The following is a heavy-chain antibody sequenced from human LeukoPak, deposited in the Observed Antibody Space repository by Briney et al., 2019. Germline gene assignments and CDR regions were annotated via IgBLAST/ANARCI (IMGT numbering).Heavy chain of an antibody. CDR3: ARDNGYMTTAYRFDY. CDR2: IIPIFGIA. CDR1: GGTFSSYA. D-gene: IGHD4-11*01. J-gene: IGHJ4*02. V-gene: IGHV1-69*04. Sequence: SVKVSCKASGGTFSSYAISWVRQAPGQGLEWMGRIIPIFGIANYAQKFQGRVTITADKSTSTAYMELSSLRSEDTAVYYCARDNGYMTTAYRFDYWGQGTLVTVSS.